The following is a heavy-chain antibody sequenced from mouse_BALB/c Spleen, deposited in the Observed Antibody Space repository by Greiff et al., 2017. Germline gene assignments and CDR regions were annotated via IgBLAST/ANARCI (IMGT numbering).Heavy chain of an antibody. D-gene: IGHD2-1*01. J-gene: IGHJ4*01. CDR2: ISYSGST. CDR3: ARGNYGAMDY. Sequence: EVKLMESGPGLVKPSQSLSLTCTVTGYSITSDYAWNWIRQFPGNKLEWMGYISYSGSTSYNPSLKSRISITRDTSKNQFFLQLNSVTTEDTATYYCARGNYGAMDYWGQGTSVTVSS. V-gene: IGHV3-2*02. CDR1: GYSITSDYA.